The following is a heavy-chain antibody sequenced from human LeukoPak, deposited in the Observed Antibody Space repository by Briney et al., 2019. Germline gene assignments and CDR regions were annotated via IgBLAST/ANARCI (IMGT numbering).Heavy chain of an antibody. CDR1: GFTFSSYW. Sequence: PGGSLRLSCAASGFTFSSYWMHWVRQIPGKGLVWVSRISTGGSGLGYADSVKGRFTISRDNARNTLYLQMNSLRAEDTAVYYCVKGMGGSGSYYDCWGQGTLVTVSS. D-gene: IGHD3-10*01. CDR3: VKGMGGSGSYYDC. V-gene: IGHV3-74*01. J-gene: IGHJ4*02. CDR2: ISTGGSGL.